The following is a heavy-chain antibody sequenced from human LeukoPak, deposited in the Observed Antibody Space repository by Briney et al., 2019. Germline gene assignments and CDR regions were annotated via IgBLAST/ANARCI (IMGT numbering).Heavy chain of an antibody. V-gene: IGHV3-30*18. CDR2: ISYDGSNK. J-gene: IGHJ6*03. D-gene: IGHD6-6*01. CDR1: GFTFSSYG. Sequence: GGSLRLSCAASGFTFSSYGMHWVRQAPGKGLEWVAVISYDGSNKYYADSVKGRFTISRDNSKNTLYLQMNSLRAEDTAVYYCAKVAGMGSSSVYYYYYMDVWGKGTTVTISS. CDR3: AKVAGMGSSSVYYYYYMDV.